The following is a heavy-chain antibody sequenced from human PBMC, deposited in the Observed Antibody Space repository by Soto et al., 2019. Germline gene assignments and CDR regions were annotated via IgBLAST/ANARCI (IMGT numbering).Heavy chain of an antibody. Sequence: GGSLRLSCAASGFTFSSYAMHWVRQAPGKGLEWVAVISYDGSNKYYADSVKGRFTISRDNSKNTLYLQMNSLRAEDTAVYYCARAQQFRSAKDYWRQGTLVTVSS. CDR2: ISYDGSNK. CDR1: GFTFSSYA. CDR3: ARAQQFRSAKDY. J-gene: IGHJ4*02. V-gene: IGHV3-30-3*01. D-gene: IGHD6-13*01.